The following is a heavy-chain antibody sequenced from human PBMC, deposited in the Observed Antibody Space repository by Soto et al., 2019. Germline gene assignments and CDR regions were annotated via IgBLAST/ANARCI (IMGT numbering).Heavy chain of an antibody. V-gene: IGHV6-1*01. D-gene: IGHD6-19*01. J-gene: IGHJ4*02. CDR3: SSGWYGMDY. Sequence: QTLSLTCAISGGSVASNSAAWNLIRQSPSRGLEWLGRTYYRSKWYNDYAVSVKSRITINPDTSKNQFSLQLNSVTPEDTAVYYCSSGWYGMDYWGQGTLVTVSS. CDR1: GGSVASNSAA. CDR2: TYYRSKWYN.